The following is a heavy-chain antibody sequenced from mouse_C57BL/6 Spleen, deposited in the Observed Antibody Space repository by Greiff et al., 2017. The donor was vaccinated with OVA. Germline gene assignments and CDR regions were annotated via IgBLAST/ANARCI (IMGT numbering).Heavy chain of an antibody. CDR1: GYAFSSYW. CDR2: IYPGDGDT. CDR3: ARDTTAPYFDY. D-gene: IGHD1-2*01. Sequence: QVQLQQSGAELVKPGASVKISCKASGYAFSSYWMNWVKQRPGKGLEWIGQIYPGDGDTNYNGKFKGKATLTADKSSSTAYMQLSSLTSEDSAVYFCARDTTAPYFDYWGQGTTLTVSS. J-gene: IGHJ2*01. V-gene: IGHV1-80*01.